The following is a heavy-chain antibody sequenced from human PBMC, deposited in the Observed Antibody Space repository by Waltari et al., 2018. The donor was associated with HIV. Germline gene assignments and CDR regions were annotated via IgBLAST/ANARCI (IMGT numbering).Heavy chain of an antibody. V-gene: IGHV4-34*01. D-gene: IGHD2-2*01. J-gene: IGHJ4*02. CDR1: GGSFGGYS. Sequence: QVQLQQWGAGLLKPSETLSLTCAVYGGSFGGYSWSWIRPPPRKGLEWIGETNHSGSTNYNPSLKSRVTISVDTSKNQFSLKLSSVTAADTAVYYCARDRCSSTSCPTGYFDYWGQGTLVTVSS. CDR3: ARDRCSSTSCPTGYFDY. CDR2: TNHSGST.